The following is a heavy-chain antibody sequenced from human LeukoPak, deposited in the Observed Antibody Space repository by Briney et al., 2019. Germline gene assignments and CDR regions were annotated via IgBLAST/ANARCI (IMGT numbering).Heavy chain of an antibody. CDR2: INGSGGST. J-gene: IGHJ4*02. Sequence: GGSLRLSCAASGFTFSSYAMSWVRQAPGKGLEWVSAINGSGGSTYYADSVKGRFTISRDNSKNTLYLQMNSLRAEDTAVYYCAKADSSGWYLDYWGQGTLVSVSS. D-gene: IGHD6-19*01. CDR3: AKADSSGWYLDY. CDR1: GFTFSSYA. V-gene: IGHV3-23*01.